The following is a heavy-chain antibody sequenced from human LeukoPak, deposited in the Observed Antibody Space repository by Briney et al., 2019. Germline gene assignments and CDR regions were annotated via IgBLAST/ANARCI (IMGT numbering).Heavy chain of an antibody. CDR3: ARRGYHDYSGFDY. CDR1: EFTFSSYS. D-gene: IGHD1-26*01. V-gene: IGHV3-21*01. CDR2: ISGSSDDI. J-gene: IGHJ4*02. Sequence: GGSLRLSCAGSEFTFSSYSMNWVRQAPGKGLEWVSSISGSSDDIYYADSVKGRFTISRDNSKNSLYLQMKRLRAEDTALYYCARRGYHDYSGFDYWGQGTLVTLSS.